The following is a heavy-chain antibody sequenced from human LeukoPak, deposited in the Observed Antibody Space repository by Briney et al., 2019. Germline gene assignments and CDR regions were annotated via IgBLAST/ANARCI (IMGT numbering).Heavy chain of an antibody. Sequence: NAGGSLRLSCAASGFTFSNAWMSWVRQAPGQGLEWVGRIKSKTDGGTTDYAAPVTGRFTISRDDSKNTLYAQMNGLRTEDTAVYYCTTGARSHGYLFDRWGQGTLVTVSS. J-gene: IGHJ4*02. D-gene: IGHD5-18*01. V-gene: IGHV3-15*01. CDR2: IKSKTDGGTT. CDR1: GFTFSNAW. CDR3: TTGARSHGYLFDR.